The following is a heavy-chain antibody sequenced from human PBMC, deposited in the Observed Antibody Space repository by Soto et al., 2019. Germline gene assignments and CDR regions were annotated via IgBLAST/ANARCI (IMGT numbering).Heavy chain of an antibody. V-gene: IGHV3-30-3*01. Sequence: QVQLVESGGGVVQPGRSLRLSCAASGFTFSSYAMHWVRQAPGKGLEWVAVISYDGSNKYYADSVKGRFTISRDNSKNMLYLQMNSLRAEDTAVYYCARDFLRPRNYGMDVWGQGTTVTVSS. CDR1: GFTFSSYA. CDR2: ISYDGSNK. D-gene: IGHD3-16*01. CDR3: ARDFLRPRNYGMDV. J-gene: IGHJ6*02.